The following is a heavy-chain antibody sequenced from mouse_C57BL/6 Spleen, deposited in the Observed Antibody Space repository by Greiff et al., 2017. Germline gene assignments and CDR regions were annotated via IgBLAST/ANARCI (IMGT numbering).Heavy chain of an antibody. V-gene: IGHV5-4*01. CDR2: ISDGGSYT. D-gene: IGHD2-10*02. J-gene: IGHJ3*01. Sequence: EVKLQESGGGLVKPGGSLKLSCAASGFTFSSYAMSWVRQTPEKRLEWVATISDGGSYTYYPDNVKGRFTISRDNAKNNLYLQMSHLKSEDTAMYYCARDRGRSYGNYAFAYWGQGTLVTVSA. CDR1: GFTFSSYA. CDR3: ARDRGRSYGNYAFAY.